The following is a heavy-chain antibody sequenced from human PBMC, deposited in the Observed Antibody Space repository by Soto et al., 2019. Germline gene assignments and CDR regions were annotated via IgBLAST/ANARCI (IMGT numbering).Heavy chain of an antibody. V-gene: IGHV6-1*01. Sequence: PSQIHSLTCAVSGDRAASNRLAWNWSRQSPSRGLEWLGRTYYRSRWYYDYGASMKTRMTIKPDASKNQFSLQLNSVTPEDTAVYYCARDPTLGYGTDVWGQGTAVTVSS. CDR1: GDRAASNRLA. D-gene: IGHD3-22*01. J-gene: IGHJ6*02. CDR3: ARDPTLGYGTDV. CDR2: TYYRSRWYY.